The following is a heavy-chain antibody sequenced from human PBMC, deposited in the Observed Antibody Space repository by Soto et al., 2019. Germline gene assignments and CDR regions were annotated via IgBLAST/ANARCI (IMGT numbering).Heavy chain of an antibody. V-gene: IGHV4-59*08. CDR1: GVSISSYY. CDR3: ARQGLSGYAGGNWFDP. D-gene: IGHD5-12*01. CDR2: IYYSGRT. J-gene: IGHJ5*02. Sequence: ETLSLTCTVSGVSISSYYWSWIRQPPGKGLDWIGYIYYSGRTNYNPSLKSRVTISVDTSKNQFSLKLSSVTAADTAVYYRARQGLSGYAGGNWFDPWGQGTLLTVSS.